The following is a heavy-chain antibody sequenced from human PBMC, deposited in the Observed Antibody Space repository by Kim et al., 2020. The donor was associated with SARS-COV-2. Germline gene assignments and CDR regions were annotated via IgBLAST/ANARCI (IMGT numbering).Heavy chain of an antibody. D-gene: IGHD5-12*01. Sequence: GGSLRLSCAASGFTFSSYAMHWVRQAPGKGLEWVAVISYDGSNKYYADSVKGRFTISRDNSKNTLYLQMNSLRAEDTAVYYCARDGGNIVAIYYYYYGMDVWGQGTTVTVSS. V-gene: IGHV3-30*04. J-gene: IGHJ6*02. CDR1: GFTFSSYA. CDR3: ARDGGNIVAIYYYYYGMDV. CDR2: ISYDGSNK.